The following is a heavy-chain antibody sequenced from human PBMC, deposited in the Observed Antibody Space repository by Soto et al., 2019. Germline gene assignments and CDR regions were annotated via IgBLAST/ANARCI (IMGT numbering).Heavy chain of an antibody. D-gene: IGHD3-22*01. Sequence: GGSLRLSCAASGFTFSSYAMSWVRQAPGKGLEWVSAISGSGGSTYYADSVKGRFTISRDNSKNTLYLQMNSLRAEDTAVYYCAKDHRVVVIFPPFDYWGQGTLVTVSS. CDR2: ISGSGGST. J-gene: IGHJ4*02. CDR3: AKDHRVVVIFPPFDY. CDR1: GFTFSSYA. V-gene: IGHV3-23*01.